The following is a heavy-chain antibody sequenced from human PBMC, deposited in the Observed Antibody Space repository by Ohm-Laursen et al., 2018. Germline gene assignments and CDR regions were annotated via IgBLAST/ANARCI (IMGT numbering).Heavy chain of an antibody. CDR1: GDSVSSNSAA. CDR3: ARGRVYGISRPFDY. V-gene: IGHV6-1*01. Sequence: SQTLSLTCAISGDSVSSNSAAWNWIRQSPSRGLEWLGRTYYGSKWYNDYAVSVKSRITINPDTSKNQFYLQLNSVTPEDTAVYYCARGRVYGISRPFDYWGQGTLVTVSS. CDR2: TYYGSKWYN. J-gene: IGHJ4*02. D-gene: IGHD6-13*01.